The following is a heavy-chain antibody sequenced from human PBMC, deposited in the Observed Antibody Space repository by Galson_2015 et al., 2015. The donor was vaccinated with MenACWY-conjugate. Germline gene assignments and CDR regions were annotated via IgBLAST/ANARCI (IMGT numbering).Heavy chain of an antibody. CDR3: AKRSIAARPRYFEN. Sequence: SLRLSCAVSGFTLSSHAMSWVRQAPGKGLEWVSTVSDSGGKVYYADSVRGRFTISRDNSKNTLYLQMNSLRAEDTAVYYCAKRSIAARPRYFENWGQGTLVTVSS. CDR1: GFTLSSHA. V-gene: IGHV3-23*01. CDR2: VSDSGGKV. J-gene: IGHJ4*02. D-gene: IGHD6-6*01.